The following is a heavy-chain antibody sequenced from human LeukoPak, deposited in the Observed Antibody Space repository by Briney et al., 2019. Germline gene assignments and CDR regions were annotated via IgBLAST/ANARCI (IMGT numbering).Heavy chain of an antibody. CDR3: AKWELPTYP. V-gene: IGHV3-30*04. Sequence: PGGSLRLSCAASGFTFSSYAMHWVRQAPGKGLEWVAVISYDGSNKYYADSVKGRFTISRDNSKNTLYLQMNSLRAEDTAVYYCAKWELPTYPWGQGTLVTVSS. D-gene: IGHD2/OR15-2a*01. CDR2: ISYDGSNK. CDR1: GFTFSSYA. J-gene: IGHJ5*02.